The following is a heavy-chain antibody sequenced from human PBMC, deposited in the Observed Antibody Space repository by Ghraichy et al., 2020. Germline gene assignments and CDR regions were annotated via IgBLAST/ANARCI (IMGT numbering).Heavy chain of an antibody. J-gene: IGHJ3*01. V-gene: IGHV4-30-2*01. D-gene: IGHD2/OR15-2a*01. CDR3: ARGGFFSYAFDV. Sequence: SETLSLTCTVSGDSISSGPYSWSWIRQPPGKGLEWIGYMYLSGSTHYNLSLKSRVTISIDRSKHQFSLKMSSVTAADTAVYYCARGGFFSYAFDVWVQGTMVTVPS. CDR2: MYLSGST. CDR1: GDSISSGPYS.